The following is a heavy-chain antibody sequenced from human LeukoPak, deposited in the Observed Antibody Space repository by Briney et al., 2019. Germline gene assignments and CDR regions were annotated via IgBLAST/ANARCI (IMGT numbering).Heavy chain of an antibody. D-gene: IGHD2-8*01. CDR3: AKLRDIVLTAADS. Sequence: GGSLRLSCAAPGFTFSRFALGWVRQAPGKGLEWVSGLSGSGDVTYYADSVRGRFTISRDTSKKTLYLQMNSLRPEDSALYYCAKLRDIVLTAADSWGQGILVTVSS. CDR2: LSGSGDVT. V-gene: IGHV3-23*01. CDR1: GFTFSRFA. J-gene: IGHJ4*02.